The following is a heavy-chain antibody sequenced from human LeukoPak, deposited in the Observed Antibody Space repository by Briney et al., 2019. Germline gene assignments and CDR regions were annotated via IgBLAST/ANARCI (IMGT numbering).Heavy chain of an antibody. D-gene: IGHD3-3*01. J-gene: IGHJ6*01. V-gene: IGHV6-1*01. CDR2: TYYRSKWYN. CDR3: ARVVFWSGYSRDYYYGMYV. CDR1: GDSVSSNSAA. Sequence: SQTLSLTCATSGDSVSSNSAAWNWIRQSPSRGLEWLGRTYYRSKWYNDYAVSVKSRITINPDTSRNEFSLQMNSVTPEDTAVYYCARVVFWSGYSRDYYYGMYVWGQGTTVTVSS.